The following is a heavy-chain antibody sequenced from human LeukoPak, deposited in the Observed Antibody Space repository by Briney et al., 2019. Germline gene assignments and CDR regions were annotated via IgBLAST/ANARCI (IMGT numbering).Heavy chain of an antibody. CDR3: ARDRRRGGEDSYYFDY. J-gene: IGHJ4*02. V-gene: IGHV3-30-3*01. Sequence: GGSLRLSCAASGFTFSSYAMHWVRQAPGKGLEWVAVISYDGSNKYYADSVKGRFTISRDNSKNTLYLQMNSLRAEDTAVYYCARDRRRGGEDSYYFDYWGQGTLVTVSS. CDR2: ISYDGSNK. CDR1: GFTFSSYA. D-gene: IGHD3-16*01.